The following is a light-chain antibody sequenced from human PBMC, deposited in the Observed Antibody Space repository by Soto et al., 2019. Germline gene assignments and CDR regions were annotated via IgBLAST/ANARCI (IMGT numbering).Light chain of an antibody. CDR3: SSYAGSNNPHVV. V-gene: IGLV2-8*01. CDR1: SSDVGGYNF. J-gene: IGLJ2*01. CDR2: EVN. Sequence: QSALTQPPSASGSPGQSVTISCTGTSSDVGGYNFVSWYQQHPGKAPKLMIYEVNKRPSEVPDRFSGSKSGNTASLTVSGLQAEDEADYYSSSYAGSNNPHVVFGGGTKLTVL.